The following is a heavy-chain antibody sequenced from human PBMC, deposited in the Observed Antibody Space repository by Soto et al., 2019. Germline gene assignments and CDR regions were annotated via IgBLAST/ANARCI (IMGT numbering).Heavy chain of an antibody. Sequence: QVLLVESGGGVVQPGRSLRLSCAASGSTFSNYAMHWVRQAPGKGLEWVAAISYDGNDQYYADSVKGRFTISRDNSKNTLVLHMNSLRTDETAVYYCARDLMPGAANWKEYFQYWGQGTLVTVSS. CDR2: ISYDGNDQ. D-gene: IGHD6-13*01. CDR3: ARDLMPGAANWKEYFQY. V-gene: IGHV3-30-3*01. CDR1: GSTFSNYA. J-gene: IGHJ1*01.